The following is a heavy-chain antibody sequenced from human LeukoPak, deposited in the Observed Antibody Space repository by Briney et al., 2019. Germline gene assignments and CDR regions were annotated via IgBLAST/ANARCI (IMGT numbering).Heavy chain of an antibody. CDR3: ARGLGIAASYFDY. Sequence: SETLSLTCAVSGYSISSGYYWGWIRQPPGKGLEWIGSIYHSGSTYYNPSLKSRVTISVDTSKNQFSLKLSSVTAADTAVYYCARGLGIAASYFDYWGQGTLVTVSS. CDR1: GYSISSGYY. D-gene: IGHD6-13*01. V-gene: IGHV4-38-2*01. CDR2: IYHSGST. J-gene: IGHJ4*02.